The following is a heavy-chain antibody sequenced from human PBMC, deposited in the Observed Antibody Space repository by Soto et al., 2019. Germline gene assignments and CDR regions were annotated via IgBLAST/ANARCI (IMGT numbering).Heavy chain of an antibody. CDR2: ISTYNGNT. CDR1: GYSFTTSG. J-gene: IGHJ4*02. CDR3: ARRGPYCSGGTCYHFDS. Sequence: GXSVKVSCRAFGYSFTTSGSIWVRQAPGQGLEWMGWISTYNGNTNYEQKLQCRVTLTTDTLTSTAYMELRSLRSDDTAVYYCARRGPYCSGGTCYHFDSWGQGTLVTVSS. D-gene: IGHD2-15*01. V-gene: IGHV1-18*04.